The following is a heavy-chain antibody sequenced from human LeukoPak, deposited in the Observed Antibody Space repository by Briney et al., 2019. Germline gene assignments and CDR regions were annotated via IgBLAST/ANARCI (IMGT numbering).Heavy chain of an antibody. J-gene: IGHJ5*02. CDR1: GFTFSSYA. Sequence: GGSLRLSCAASGFTFSSYAMSWVREALGKGLEWVSAISGSGGSTYYADSVKGRFTISRDNSKNTLYLQMNSLRAEDTAVYYCAKDSSSWYNWFDPWGQGTLVTVSS. V-gene: IGHV3-23*01. D-gene: IGHD6-13*01. CDR3: AKDSSSWYNWFDP. CDR2: ISGSGGST.